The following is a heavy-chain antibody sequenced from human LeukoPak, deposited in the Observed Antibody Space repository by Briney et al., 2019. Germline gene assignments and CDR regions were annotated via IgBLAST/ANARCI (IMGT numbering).Heavy chain of an antibody. Sequence: ASVKVSCKASGYTFTDYTMHWLRQAPGQRLDWMGWINGGSGNTKYSPEFQGRVTVTRDTPATTAYMELSSLRAEDTAVYYCARAGRPMIGGVTPLEHFDSWGQGTLVTVSS. CDR3: ARAGRPMIGGVTPLEHFDS. D-gene: IGHD3-10*01. CDR2: INGGSGNT. CDR1: GYTFTDYT. V-gene: IGHV1-3*01. J-gene: IGHJ4*02.